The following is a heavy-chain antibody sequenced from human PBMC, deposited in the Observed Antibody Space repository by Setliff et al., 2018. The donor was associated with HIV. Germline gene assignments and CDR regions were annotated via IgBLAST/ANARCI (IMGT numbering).Heavy chain of an antibody. J-gene: IGHJ5*02. CDR2: INSDSGGT. Sequence: ASVKVSCKASGYTFNSAYINWVRQAPGQGLEWMGWINSDSGGTNYAQRFQGRITMTRDTSTNTVYMELNKLRSDDTAVYYCARGKPIFGVNNWFDPWGQGTLVTVSS. CDR1: GYTFNSAY. CDR3: ARGKPIFGVNNWFDP. D-gene: IGHD3-3*01. V-gene: IGHV1-2*02.